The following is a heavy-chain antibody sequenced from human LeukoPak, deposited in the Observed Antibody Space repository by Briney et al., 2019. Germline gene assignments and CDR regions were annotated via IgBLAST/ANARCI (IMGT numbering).Heavy chain of an antibody. J-gene: IGHJ4*02. D-gene: IGHD6-6*01. Sequence: SETLSLTCTVSGGSISSYYWSWIRQPPGKGLEWVGYIYYSGITNYYPSLKSRVTISLDTSKNQFSLKLSSVTAADTAVYYCARERGSSPDYFDYWGQGTLVTVSS. CDR3: ARERGSSPDYFDY. CDR1: GGSISSYY. CDR2: IYYSGIT. V-gene: IGHV4-59*01.